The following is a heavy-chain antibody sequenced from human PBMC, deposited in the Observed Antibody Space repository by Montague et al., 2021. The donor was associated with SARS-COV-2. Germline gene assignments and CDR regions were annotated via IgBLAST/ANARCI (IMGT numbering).Heavy chain of an antibody. J-gene: IGHJ5*01. CDR1: GFTFFTNA. CDR2: ISGFGGST. V-gene: IGHV3-23*01. CDR3: TKGGHYSAFES. Sequence: SLRLSCAASGFTFFTNAMTWVRQAPKKGLEWVSTISGFGGSTFYADSVAGRFTISRDNSKNTVYLQMNSLRGEDTAIYYCTKGGHYSAFESWGQGALVTVSS. D-gene: IGHD4-11*01.